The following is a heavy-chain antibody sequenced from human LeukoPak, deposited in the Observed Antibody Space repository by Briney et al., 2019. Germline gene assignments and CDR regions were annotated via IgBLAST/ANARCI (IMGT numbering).Heavy chain of an antibody. CDR1: GYTFRGNY. CDR2: IDSNNGDT. V-gene: IGHV1-2*02. J-gene: IGHJ4*02. D-gene: IGHD2-2*01. CDR3: ARDPSSVPLYFFDY. Sequence: ASVKISCKASGYTFRGNYIHWLRQAPGQGLEWMGGIDSNNGDTKSAQKFQGRVTMSMDTAISTAYMDLSSLSPDDEAVYYCARDPSSVPLYFFDYWGQGTLVTVSS.